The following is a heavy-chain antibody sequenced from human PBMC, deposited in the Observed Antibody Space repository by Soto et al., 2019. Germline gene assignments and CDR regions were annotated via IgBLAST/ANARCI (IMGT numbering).Heavy chain of an antibody. J-gene: IGHJ4*02. D-gene: IGHD6-6*01. CDR3: ARKTYSSSSLGQLDY. V-gene: IGHV2-5*02. CDR1: GFSLTTSGVG. CDR2: IYWDDDK. Sequence: QITLKESGPTLVKPTQTLTLTCTFSGFSLTTSGVGVGWIRQPPGRALEWLALIYWDDDKRYSPSLKSRLTITKDTSKNQVVLTMTNMDPVDTATYYCARKTYSSSSLGQLDYWGQGTLVTVSS.